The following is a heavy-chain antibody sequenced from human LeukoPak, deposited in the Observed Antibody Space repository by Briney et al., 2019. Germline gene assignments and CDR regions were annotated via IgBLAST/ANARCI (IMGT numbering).Heavy chain of an antibody. CDR1: GFTFSSYA. Sequence: GGSLRLSCAASGFTFSSYAMHWVRQAPGKGLEWVAVISYDGSNKYYADSVKGRFTISRDNSKNTLYLQMNSLRAEDTAVYYCARDRNTWGYWGQGTLVTVSS. CDR2: ISYDGSNK. J-gene: IGHJ4*02. V-gene: IGHV3-30-3*01. D-gene: IGHD1-14*01. CDR3: ARDRNTWGY.